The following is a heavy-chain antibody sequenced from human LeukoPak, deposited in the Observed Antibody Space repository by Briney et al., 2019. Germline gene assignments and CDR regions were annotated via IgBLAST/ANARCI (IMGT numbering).Heavy chain of an antibody. V-gene: IGHV4-61*02. Sequence: SETLSLTCTGSGGSISSGSYYWSWIRQPAGKGLEWIGRIYTSGSTNYNPSLKSRVTISVDTSKNQFSLKLSSVTAADTAVYYCARDPRDYGDYFAFDYWGQGTLVTVSS. CDR3: ARDPRDYGDYFAFDY. CDR1: GGSISSGSYY. D-gene: IGHD4-17*01. CDR2: IYTSGST. J-gene: IGHJ4*02.